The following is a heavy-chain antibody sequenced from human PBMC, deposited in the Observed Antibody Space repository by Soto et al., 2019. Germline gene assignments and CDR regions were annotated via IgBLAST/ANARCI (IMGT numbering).Heavy chain of an antibody. Sequence: SETLSLTCTVSGGSISSGGYYWTWIRQHPGKGLEWIGYNYYSGITYYNPSLKSRGTISLDTSKNQFSLKLSSVTAADTAVYYCARGSSIAGLYYGMDVWGQGTTVT. CDR3: ARGSSIAGLYYGMDV. CDR1: GGSISSGGYY. J-gene: IGHJ6*02. V-gene: IGHV4-31*03. CDR2: NYYSGIT. D-gene: IGHD6-6*01.